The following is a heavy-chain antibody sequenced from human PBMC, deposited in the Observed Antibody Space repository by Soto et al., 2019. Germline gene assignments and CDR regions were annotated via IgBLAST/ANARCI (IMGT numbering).Heavy chain of an antibody. CDR2: ISAYNGNT. CDR3: ARVADYYDSSGYYPLEYFQH. D-gene: IGHD3-22*01. J-gene: IGHJ1*01. CDR1: GYTFTSYG. V-gene: IGHV1-18*01. Sequence: QVQLVQSGAEVKKPGASVKVSCKASGYTFTSYGISWVRQAPGQGLEWMGWISAYNGNTNYAQKLQGRVTMTTDTSTSTGYRELRSLRSDDTAVYYCARVADYYDSSGYYPLEYFQHWGQGTLVTVSS.